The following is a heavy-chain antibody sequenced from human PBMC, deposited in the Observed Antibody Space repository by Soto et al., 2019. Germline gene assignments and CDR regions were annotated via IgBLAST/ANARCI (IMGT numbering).Heavy chain of an antibody. Sequence: GGSLRLSCAASGFTFSSYGMHWVRQAPGKGLEWVAVISYDGSNKYYADSVKGRFTISRDNSKNTLYLQMNSLRAEDTAVYYCAKVLNDFWSGYNYYFDYWGQGTLVTVSS. CDR3: AKVLNDFWSGYNYYFDY. CDR1: GFTFSSYG. D-gene: IGHD3-3*01. CDR2: ISYDGSNK. J-gene: IGHJ4*02. V-gene: IGHV3-30*18.